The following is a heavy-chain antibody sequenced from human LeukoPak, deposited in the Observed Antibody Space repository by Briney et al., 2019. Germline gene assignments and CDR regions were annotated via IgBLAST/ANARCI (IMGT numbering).Heavy chain of an antibody. Sequence: GGSLRLSCAASGFTFDEYAMHWVRQAPGKGLEWVSGISWNSGSIGYADSVKGRFTISRDNAKNSLYLQMNSLRAEDTALYYCANDMGGYQGTLDYWGQGTLVTVSS. CDR1: GFTFDEYA. J-gene: IGHJ4*02. V-gene: IGHV3-9*01. CDR3: ANDMGGYQGTLDY. D-gene: IGHD3-22*01. CDR2: ISWNSGSI.